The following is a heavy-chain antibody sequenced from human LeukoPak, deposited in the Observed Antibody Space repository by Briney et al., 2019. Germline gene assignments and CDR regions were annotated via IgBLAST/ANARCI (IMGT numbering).Heavy chain of an antibody. CDR2: ISYDGSNK. Sequence: PGGSLRLSCAASRFTFSSYAMHWVRQAPGKGLDWVAVISYDGSNKYYADSVKGRFTISRDNSKNTLYLQMNSLRAEDTAVYYCARAGIAAAAPDYWGQGTLVTVSS. D-gene: IGHD6-13*01. V-gene: IGHV3-30-3*01. CDR3: ARAGIAAAAPDY. CDR1: RFTFSSYA. J-gene: IGHJ4*02.